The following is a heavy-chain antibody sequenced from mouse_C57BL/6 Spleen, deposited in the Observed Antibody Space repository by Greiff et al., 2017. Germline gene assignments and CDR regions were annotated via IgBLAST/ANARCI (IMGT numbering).Heavy chain of an antibody. CDR1: GFNIKDDY. J-gene: IGHJ4*01. D-gene: IGHD2-3*01. CDR3: TSYDGSLYAMDY. CDR2: IAPENGDP. Sequence: VQLQQSGAELVRPGASVKLSCTASGFNIKDDYMHWVKQRPEPGLEWIGWIAPENGDPEYASKFQGKATITADTSSNTAYLQLSSLTSEDTAVYYCTSYDGSLYAMDYGGQGTSGTVSS. V-gene: IGHV14-4*01.